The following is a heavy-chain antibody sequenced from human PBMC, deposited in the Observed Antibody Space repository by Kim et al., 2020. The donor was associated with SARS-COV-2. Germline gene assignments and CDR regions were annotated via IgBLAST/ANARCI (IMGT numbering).Heavy chain of an antibody. V-gene: IGHV3-21*01. CDR1: GFTFSSHN. Sequence: GGSLRLSCAASGFTFSSHNIIWVRQAPGKGLEWVSSIGSTGNYIFYADSVKGRFTISRDNAKNSLFLLMNSLRAEDTAVYYCARSPYTYSYGGWFDPWGQGTLVAVSS. CDR3: ARSPYTYSYGGWFDP. CDR2: IGSTGNYI. J-gene: IGHJ5*02. D-gene: IGHD5-18*01.